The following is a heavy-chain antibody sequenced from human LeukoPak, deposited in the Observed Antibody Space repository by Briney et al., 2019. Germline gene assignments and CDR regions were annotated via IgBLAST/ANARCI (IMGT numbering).Heavy chain of an antibody. V-gene: IGHV3-11*05. CDR2: VMSGRGST. Sequence: GGSLRLSCAASGFSVSDYSISWIRQSPGKGPEWISYVMSGRGSTNYADSVKGRFTIARDNAKNSVALQLDGLRADDTAVYFCTRERRGSYYAFESWGQGTLVTVSS. CDR3: TRERRGSYYAFES. J-gene: IGHJ4*02. D-gene: IGHD3-16*01. CDR1: GFSVSDYS.